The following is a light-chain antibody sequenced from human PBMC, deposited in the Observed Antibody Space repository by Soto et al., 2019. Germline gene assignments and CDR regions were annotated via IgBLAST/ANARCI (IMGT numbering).Light chain of an antibody. CDR3: ATWDDSLNGDVV. Sequence: QSVLTQPPSASGTPGQRVSISCSGSGSNIGSNTVNWYQQLPGTAPKLLIYRNSQRPSGVPDRFSGSKSGTSASLAITGLQSEDEAHYFCATWDDSLNGDVVFGGGTKVTVL. J-gene: IGLJ2*01. V-gene: IGLV1-44*01. CDR2: RNS. CDR1: GSNIGSNT.